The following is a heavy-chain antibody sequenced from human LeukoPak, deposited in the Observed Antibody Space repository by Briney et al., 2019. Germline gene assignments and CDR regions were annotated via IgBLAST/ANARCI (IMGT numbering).Heavy chain of an antibody. D-gene: IGHD4-17*01. CDR1: GFTFSDHN. CDR2: TRNKANGYTT. J-gene: IGHJ4*02. V-gene: IGHV3-72*01. Sequence: GGSLRLSCAASGFTFSDHNMDWVRQAPGKGLEWVGRTRNKANGYTTEYAASVKGRFTISRDDSKNSLYLQMNSLKTEDTAVYYCAGGAYGDYEDFDYWGQGTLVTVSS. CDR3: AGGAYGDYEDFDY.